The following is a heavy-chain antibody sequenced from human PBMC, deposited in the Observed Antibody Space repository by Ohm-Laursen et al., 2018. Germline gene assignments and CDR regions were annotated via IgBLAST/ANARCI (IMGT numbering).Heavy chain of an antibody. J-gene: IGHJ4*02. CDR1: GGSISSYY. CDR3: ARATFRLGYFDY. V-gene: IGHV4-4*07. CDR2: IYTSGST. D-gene: IGHD3-16*01. Sequence: GTLSLTYTVSGGSISSYYWSWIRQPAGKGLEWIGRIYTSGSTNYNPSLKSRVTMSVDTSKNQFSLKLSSVTAADTAVYYCARATFRLGYFDYWGQGTLVTVSS.